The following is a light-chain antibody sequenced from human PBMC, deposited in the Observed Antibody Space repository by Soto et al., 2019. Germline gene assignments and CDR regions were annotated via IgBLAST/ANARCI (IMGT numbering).Light chain of an antibody. CDR3: QQYNDYWT. CDR2: KAS. CDR1: QSISNW. J-gene: IGKJ1*01. V-gene: IGKV1-5*03. Sequence: DIQMTQSPSTLSASPGDRVTITCRSSQSISNWLAWYQQKPGRAPKLLIYKASTLESGVPSRFSGSGSGTEFTLTISSLQHDDFAIYYCQQYNDYWTFGQGTRVEI.